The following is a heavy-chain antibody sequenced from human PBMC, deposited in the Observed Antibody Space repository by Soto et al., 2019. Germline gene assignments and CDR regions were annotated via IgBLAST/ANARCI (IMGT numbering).Heavy chain of an antibody. Sequence: DEQLVESGGDLVQPGGSLRLSCAASGFVFRTNAMSWVRQRPGQGLEWVSAIRGSGDNTYYAASVKGRFSISRANSKNTLFLKMNSLRAEHTAMYYCASLKIYCRGETCYSGYHDYWGQGTLVTVSS. CDR2: IRGSGDNT. V-gene: IGHV3-23*04. CDR1: GFVFRTNA. D-gene: IGHD2-15*01. J-gene: IGHJ4*02. CDR3: ASLKIYCRGETCYSGYHDY.